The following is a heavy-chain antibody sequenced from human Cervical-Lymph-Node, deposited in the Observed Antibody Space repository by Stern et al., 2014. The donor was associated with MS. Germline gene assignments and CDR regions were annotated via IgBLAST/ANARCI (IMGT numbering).Heavy chain of an antibody. D-gene: IGHD5-12*01. V-gene: IGHV3-21*01. Sequence: EVQLVESGGGLVKPGGSLRLACAASGFTLTRHSMNWVRQAPGKGLEWVSSISSGSPYIHYADSLKGRFTISRDNAKNSLYLQMNSLRAEDTAVYYCARESSGYDLFYFDSWGQGTLVTVSS. CDR3: ARESSGYDLFYFDS. CDR2: ISSGSPYI. CDR1: GFTLTRHS. J-gene: IGHJ4*02.